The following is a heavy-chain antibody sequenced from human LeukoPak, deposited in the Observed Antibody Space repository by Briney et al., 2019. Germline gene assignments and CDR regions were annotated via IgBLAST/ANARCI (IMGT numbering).Heavy chain of an antibody. CDR3: VVVLVPAAVWQFDV. J-gene: IGHJ2*01. V-gene: IGHV3-66*01. D-gene: IGHD2-2*01. CDR1: GFTVSSDY. CDR2: IYTGGST. Sequence: GGSLRLSCAASGFTVSSDYMSWVRQAPGKGLEWVSVIYTGGSTYYADSVRGRFIVSKDNSENTLSLQMNSLRAEDTAVYYCVVVLVPAAVWQFDVWGRGTLVTVSS.